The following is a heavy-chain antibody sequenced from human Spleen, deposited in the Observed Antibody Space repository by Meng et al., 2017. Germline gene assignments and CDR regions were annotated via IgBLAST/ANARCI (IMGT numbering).Heavy chain of an antibody. V-gene: IGHV4-61*01. CDR2: IYYSGST. CDR3: AISTRIAAAGKRWFDP. D-gene: IGHD6-13*01. CDR1: GGSVSSGSYY. Sequence: QAEPREWCPGLVRPSGTLSLTCTVSGGSVSSGSYYWSWIRQPPGKGLEWIGYIYYSGSTNYNPSLKSRVTISVDTSKNQFSLKLSSVTAADTAVYYCAISTRIAAAGKRWFDPWGQGTLVTVSS. J-gene: IGHJ5*02.